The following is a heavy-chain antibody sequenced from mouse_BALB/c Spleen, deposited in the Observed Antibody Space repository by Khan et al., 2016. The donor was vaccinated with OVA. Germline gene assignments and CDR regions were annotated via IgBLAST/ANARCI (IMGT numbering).Heavy chain of an antibody. Sequence: EVELVESGPDLVEPSQSLSLTCTVTGYSITSDYSWHWIRQFPGNKLEWLGYMHFSGRTNYNPSLKSRISITRDTSKNQFFLQLNSVTTEDSATYYWSIFDYDGSDHWGQGTTLTVSS. J-gene: IGHJ2*01. D-gene: IGHD2-4*01. V-gene: IGHV3-1*02. CDR1: GYSITSDYS. CDR3: SIFDYDGSDH. CDR2: MHFSGRT.